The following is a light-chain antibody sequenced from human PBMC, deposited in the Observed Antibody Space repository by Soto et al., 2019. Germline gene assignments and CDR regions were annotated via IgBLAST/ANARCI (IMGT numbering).Light chain of an antibody. Sequence: QSALTQPASVSGSPGQSITISCSGTSSDIGSYNHVAWYQQFPGKSPKLMIYAVSDRPPGGSDRFSGSKAGITAPLTISGLQTEDEADYYCISYTDRQSYLFGTGTKVTVL. CDR1: SSDIGSYNH. CDR2: AVS. V-gene: IGLV2-14*03. CDR3: ISYTDRQSYL. J-gene: IGLJ1*01.